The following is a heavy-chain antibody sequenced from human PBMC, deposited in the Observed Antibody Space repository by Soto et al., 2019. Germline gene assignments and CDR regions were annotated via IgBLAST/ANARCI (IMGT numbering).Heavy chain of an antibody. D-gene: IGHD1-20*01. CDR3: STDEITLRQ. V-gene: IGHV3-15*01. CDR1: GITFNNAC. J-gene: IGHJ4*02. Sequence: EVQLVESGGGLVKPGGSLRLSCAASGITFNNACMSWVRQAPGRGLEWVGRIKSKTDGGTTDYAGPVKGRFTISRDDSKNTLYLQMNSLKTEDTAVYYCSTDEITLRQWGQGTLVTVSS. CDR2: IKSKTDGGTT.